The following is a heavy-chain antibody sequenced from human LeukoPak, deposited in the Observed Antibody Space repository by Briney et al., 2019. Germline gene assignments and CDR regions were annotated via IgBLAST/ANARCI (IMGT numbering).Heavy chain of an antibody. CDR2: IVVGSGNT. Sequence: ASVKVSCKASGFTFTSSAMQWVRQARGQRLEWIGWIVVGSGNTNYAQKFQERVTITRDMSTSTAYMELSSLRSEDTDVYYCAAGVTAIPEDAFDIWGQGTMVTVSS. D-gene: IGHD2-21*02. CDR3: AAGVTAIPEDAFDI. J-gene: IGHJ3*02. CDR1: GFTFTSSA. V-gene: IGHV1-58*02.